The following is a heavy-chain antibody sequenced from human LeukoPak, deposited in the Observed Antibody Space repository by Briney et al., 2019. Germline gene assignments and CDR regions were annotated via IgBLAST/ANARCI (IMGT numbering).Heavy chain of an antibody. CDR1: DDSISDYY. CDR2: FHNSGTS. Sequence: SETLSLTCTVSDDSISDYYRGWIRQPPGKGLEWIGYFHNSGTSTYNPSLKSRVTISADTSKNQFSLKLNSLTTADTAVYYCTRGAGWLIDYWGQGILVTVPS. D-gene: IGHD3-16*01. CDR3: TRGAGWLIDY. V-gene: IGHV4-59*01. J-gene: IGHJ4*02.